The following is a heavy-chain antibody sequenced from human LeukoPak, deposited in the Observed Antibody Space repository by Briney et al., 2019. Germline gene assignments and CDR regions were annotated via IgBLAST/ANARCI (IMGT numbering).Heavy chain of an antibody. D-gene: IGHD6-13*01. V-gene: IGHV3-33*06. Sequence: PGGSLRLSCAASGFTFNTYGMHWVRQAPGKGLEWVAAIWFDGSVKHYSDAVKGRFTISRDNSLNTLYLQMNSLRAEDTAVYYCAKVQQLDHYYYYYGMDVWGQGTTVTVSS. CDR2: IWFDGSVK. CDR3: AKVQQLDHYYYYYGMDV. CDR1: GFTFNTYG. J-gene: IGHJ6*02.